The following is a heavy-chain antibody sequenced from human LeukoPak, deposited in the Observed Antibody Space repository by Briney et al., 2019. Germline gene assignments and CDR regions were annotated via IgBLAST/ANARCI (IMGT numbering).Heavy chain of an antibody. CDR1: GGSFSGYY. J-gene: IGHJ4*02. CDR3: ARGGRGTTVTTWLY. V-gene: IGHV4-34*01. Sequence: SETLSHTCAVYGGSFSGYYWSWIRQPPGKGLEWIGEINHSGSTNYNPSLKSRVTISVDTSKNQFSLKLSSVTAADTAVYYCARGGRGTTVTTWLYWGQGTLVTVSS. D-gene: IGHD4-17*01. CDR2: INHSGST.